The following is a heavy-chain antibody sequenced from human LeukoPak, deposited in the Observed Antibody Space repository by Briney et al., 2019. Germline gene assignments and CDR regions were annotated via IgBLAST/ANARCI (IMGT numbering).Heavy chain of an antibody. Sequence: GGSLRLSCAASGFTFSSYSMNWVRQAPGKGLEWVAFIRYDGSNKYYADSVKGRFTISRDNSKNTLYLQMNSLRAEDTAVYYCAKNRNEDGYPDYWGQGTLVTVSS. CDR3: AKNRNEDGYPDY. V-gene: IGHV3-30*02. D-gene: IGHD5-24*01. CDR2: IRYDGSNK. CDR1: GFTFSSYS. J-gene: IGHJ4*02.